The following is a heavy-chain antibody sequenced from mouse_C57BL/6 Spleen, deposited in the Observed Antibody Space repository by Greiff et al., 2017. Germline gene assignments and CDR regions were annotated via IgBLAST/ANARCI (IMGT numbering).Heavy chain of an antibody. CDR3: ARDYYGSSTSYYFGC. V-gene: IGHV1-78*01. J-gene: IGHJ2*01. CDR2: IYPRDGST. CDR1: GYTFTDHT. D-gene: IGHD1-1*01. Sequence: QVQLQQSDAELVKPGASVKISCKVSGYTFTDHTIHWMKQRPEQGLEWIGYIYPRDGSTKYNEKFKGKATLTADKSSSTAYMQLNSLTSEDSAVYCCARDYYGSSTSYYFGCWGQGATLTVAS.